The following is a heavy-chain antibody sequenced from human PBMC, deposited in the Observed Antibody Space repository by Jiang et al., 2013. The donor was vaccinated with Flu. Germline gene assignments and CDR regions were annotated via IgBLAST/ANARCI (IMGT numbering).Heavy chain of an antibody. D-gene: IGHD4-23*01. CDR1: GGSISSGGYY. Sequence: GSGLVKPSQTLSLTCTVSGGSISSGGYYWSWIRQHPGKGLEWIGYIYYSGSTYYNPSLKSLVTISIDTSKNQFSLKLSSVTAADTAVYYCARSPGLTVDNWFDPWGQGTLVTVSS. V-gene: IGHV4-31*01. CDR2: IYYSGST. J-gene: IGHJ5*02. CDR3: ARSPGLTVDNWFDP.